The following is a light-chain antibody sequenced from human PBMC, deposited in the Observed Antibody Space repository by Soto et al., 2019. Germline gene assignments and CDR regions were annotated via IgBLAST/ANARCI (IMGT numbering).Light chain of an antibody. CDR3: MQGTHWPIT. V-gene: IGKV2-30*02. CDR1: HSIVHSDGIAY. CDR2: KVS. Sequence: DVVMTQSPLSVPVTLGQPASTSCRPNHSIVHSDGIAYFSWFQQRPGRSPRRLIYKVSNRDSGVPARFSGSGSGTDFALKISRVEAEDVGVYYCMQGTHWPITFGQGTRLEIK. J-gene: IGKJ5*01.